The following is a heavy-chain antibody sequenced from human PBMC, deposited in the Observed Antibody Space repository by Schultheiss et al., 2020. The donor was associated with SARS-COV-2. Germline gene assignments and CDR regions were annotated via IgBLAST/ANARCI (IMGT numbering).Heavy chain of an antibody. V-gene: IGHV1-8*01. CDR1: GYTFTSYD. CDR3: ARDTFDYGDRYYYYYGMDV. J-gene: IGHJ6*02. Sequence: ASVKVSCKASGYTFTSYDINWVRQATGQGLEWMGWMNPNSGNTGYAQKFQGRVTMTRNTSISTAYMELSSLRSEDTAVYYCARDTFDYGDRYYYYYGMDVWGQGTTVTVSS. D-gene: IGHD4-17*01. CDR2: MNPNSGNT.